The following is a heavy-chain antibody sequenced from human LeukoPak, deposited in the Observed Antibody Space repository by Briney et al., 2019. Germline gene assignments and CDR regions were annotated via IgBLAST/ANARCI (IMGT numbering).Heavy chain of an antibody. J-gene: IGHJ4*02. CDR2: IRSKASGGTT. V-gene: IGHV3-49*04. Sequence: GRSLRLSCTASGFTFGDYAMSWVRQAPGKGLEWVGFIRSKASGGTTEYTASVKGRFTISRDDSKSIAYLQMNSLITEDTAVYYCTRGYSIDYWGQGTQDTVSS. D-gene: IGHD4-11*01. CDR1: GFTFGDYA. CDR3: TRGYSIDY.